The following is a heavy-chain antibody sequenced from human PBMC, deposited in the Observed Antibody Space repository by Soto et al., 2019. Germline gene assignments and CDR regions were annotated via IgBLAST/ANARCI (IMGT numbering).Heavy chain of an antibody. CDR2: IKSKTDGGTT. CDR1: SVSNAW. Sequence: SVSNAWMNWVRQAPGKGLEWVGRIKSKTDGGTTDYAAPMKGRFTISRDDSKNTLYLQMNSLKTEDTAVYYCTRYYYDSSGYDWGQGTLVTVSS. CDR3: TRYYYDSSGYD. V-gene: IGHV3-15*07. J-gene: IGHJ4*02. D-gene: IGHD3-22*01.